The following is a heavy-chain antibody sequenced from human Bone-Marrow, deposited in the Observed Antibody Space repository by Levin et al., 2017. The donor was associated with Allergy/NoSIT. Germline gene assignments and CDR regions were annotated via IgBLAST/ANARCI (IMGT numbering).Heavy chain of an antibody. CDR2: IFWVDNK. J-gene: IGHJ4*02. Sequence: SGPTLVKPPQPLTLTSTFSGFSLRPIGVVVGWIRHPPGKPLDWLALIFWVDNKRYSPSLKSRLTITKDTSKNQVVLTMTNMDPVDTATYYWAHQVYSSGWYTAPFDYWGQGTLVTVSS. CDR1: GFSLRPIGVV. CDR3: AHQVYSSGWYTAPFDY. V-gene: IGHV2-5*02. D-gene: IGHD6-19*01.